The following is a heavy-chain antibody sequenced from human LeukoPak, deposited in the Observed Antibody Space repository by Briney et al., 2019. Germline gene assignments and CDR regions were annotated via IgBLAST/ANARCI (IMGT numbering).Heavy chain of an antibody. CDR1: GFTFSNYG. J-gene: IGHJ4*02. D-gene: IGHD2-2*01. CDR3: ANRFCTSSGCGVAY. Sequence: GGSLRLSCAASGFTFSNYGMLWVRQAPGKGLDWVTVVSYDGSDKHYADSVKGRFTISRDNSKNTLYLQLNSLRGDDTAVYYCANRFCTSSGCGVAYWGQGTLVTVSS. V-gene: IGHV3-30*18. CDR2: VSYDGSDK.